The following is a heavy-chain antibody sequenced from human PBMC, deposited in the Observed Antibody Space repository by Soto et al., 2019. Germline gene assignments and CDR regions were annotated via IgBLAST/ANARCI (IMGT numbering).Heavy chain of an antibody. D-gene: IGHD6-19*01. CDR1: GYTFTVYQ. V-gene: IGHV1-2*02. CDR2: INPNSGGT. CDR3: ARSIAVAGNGAFDI. Sequence: AYVMVLSKSSGYTFTVYQMHWGRQALGQGLEWMGWINPNSGGTNYAQKFQGRVAMTRDTSISTAYMELSRLRSDDTAVYYCARSIAVAGNGAFDIWGQGTMVTVS. J-gene: IGHJ3*02.